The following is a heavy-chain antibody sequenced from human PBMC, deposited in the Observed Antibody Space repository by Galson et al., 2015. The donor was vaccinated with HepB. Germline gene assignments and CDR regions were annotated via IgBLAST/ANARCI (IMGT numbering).Heavy chain of an antibody. CDR1: GFTFSTYS. CDR3: ASDGIADSFDY. V-gene: IGHV3-21*01. D-gene: IGHD6-13*01. CDR2: IFSSSSFI. Sequence: SLRLSCAASGFTFSTYSMNWVRQAPGKGLEWVSSIFSSSSFIYYADSVKGRFTISRDNAKNSLYLQMNSLRAEDTAVYYCASDGIADSFDYWGQGTLVTVSS. J-gene: IGHJ4*02.